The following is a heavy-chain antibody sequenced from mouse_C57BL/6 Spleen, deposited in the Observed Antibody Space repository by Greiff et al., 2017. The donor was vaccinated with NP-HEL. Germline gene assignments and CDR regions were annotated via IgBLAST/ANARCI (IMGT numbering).Heavy chain of an antibody. CDR3: ARWEFITTDEDYAMDY. CDR2: IDPNSGGT. V-gene: IGHV1-72*01. J-gene: IGHJ4*01. Sequence: VQLQQPGAELVKPGASVKLSCKASGYTFTSYWMHWVKQRPGRGLEWIGRIDPNSGGTKYNEKFKSKATLTVDKPSSTSYMQLSSLTAEDSAVYYCARWEFITTDEDYAMDYWGQGTSVTVSS. D-gene: IGHD1-1*01. CDR1: GYTFTSYW.